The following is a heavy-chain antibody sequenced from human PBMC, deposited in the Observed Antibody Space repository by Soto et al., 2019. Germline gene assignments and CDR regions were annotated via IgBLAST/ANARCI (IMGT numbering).Heavy chain of an antibody. CDR1: GFTFSRYA. CDR2: MSQGGTT. J-gene: IGHJ5*02. CDR3: ARDRGGITVAANPLGEWFDP. V-gene: IGHV4-59*08. Sequence: GSLRLSCTASGFTFSRYAMSWVRQAPGKGLEWIGYMSQGGTTTYNPSLKGRATISVDTSKNQLSLKLTSVTAADTAMYYCARDRGGITVAANPLGEWFDPWGPGTLVTVSS. D-gene: IGHD6-19*01.